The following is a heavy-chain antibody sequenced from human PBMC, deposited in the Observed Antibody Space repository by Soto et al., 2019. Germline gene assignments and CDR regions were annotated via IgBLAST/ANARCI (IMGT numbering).Heavy chain of an antibody. CDR2: IYYSGST. V-gene: IGHV4-31*03. J-gene: IGHJ4*02. CDR3: ARGGGYSGFASYYFSY. CDR1: GGSISGPYY. D-gene: IGHD5-12*01. Sequence: QVQLQESGPGLMKPSQTLSLTCTVSGGSISGPYYWSWIRQHPGKGLEWIGYIYYSGSTYYNPSLKSRVTMSVDTSKNPFSLTLSSVTAADTAVYYCARGGGYSGFASYYFSYWGQGTLVTVSS.